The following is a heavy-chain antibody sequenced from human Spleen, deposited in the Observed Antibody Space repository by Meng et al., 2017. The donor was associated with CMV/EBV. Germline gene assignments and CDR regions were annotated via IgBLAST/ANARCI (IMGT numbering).Heavy chain of an antibody. Sequence: GESLKISCATSGFTFSTYSMNWVRQAPGKGLEWVSSISTSSNYVYYADSVKGRFTISRDNAKNSLYLQMNSLRAEDTAMYYCARAYSPYGGNSRDFDYWGQGTLVTVSS. CDR3: ARAYSPYGGNSRDFDY. CDR2: ISTSSNYV. J-gene: IGHJ4*02. CDR1: GFTFSTYS. V-gene: IGHV3-21*01. D-gene: IGHD4-23*01.